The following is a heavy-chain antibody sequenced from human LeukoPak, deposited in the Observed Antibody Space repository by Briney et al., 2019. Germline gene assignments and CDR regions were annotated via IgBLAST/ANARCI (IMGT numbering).Heavy chain of an antibody. CDR1: GGSISSYY. Sequence: PSETLSLTCTVSGGSISSYYWSWIRQPAGKGLEWIGRIYTSGSTNYNPSLKSRVTISVDKSKNQFSLKLSSVTAADTAVYYCARGRIAEAGNGPFDYWGQGTLVTVSS. CDR3: ARGRIAEAGNGPFDY. CDR2: IYTSGST. J-gene: IGHJ4*02. D-gene: IGHD6-13*01. V-gene: IGHV4-4*07.